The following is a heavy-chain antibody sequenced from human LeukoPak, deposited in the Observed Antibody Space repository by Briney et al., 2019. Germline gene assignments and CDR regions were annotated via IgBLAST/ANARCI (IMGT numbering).Heavy chain of an antibody. J-gene: IGHJ5*02. Sequence: SETLSLTCAVYGGSFSGYYWSWIRQPPGKGLEWIGYIYYSGSTNYNPSLKSRVTLSVDTSKNQFSLKLSSVTAADTAVYYCAREPYSSSWYNWFDPWGQGTLVTVSS. CDR2: IYYSGST. D-gene: IGHD6-13*01. CDR3: AREPYSSSWYNWFDP. V-gene: IGHV4-59*01. CDR1: GGSFSGYY.